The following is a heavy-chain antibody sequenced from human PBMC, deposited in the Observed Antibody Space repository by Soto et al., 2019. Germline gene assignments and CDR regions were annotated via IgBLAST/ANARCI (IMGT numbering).Heavy chain of an antibody. D-gene: IGHD3-22*01. CDR2: ISGSGGST. V-gene: IGHV3-23*01. J-gene: IGHJ3*02. CDR3: ANELTYYYDSSGTPGAFDI. Sequence: GGSLRLSCAASGFTFSSYAMSWVRQAPGKGLEWVSAISGSGGSTYYADSVKGRFTISRDNSKNTLYLQMNSLRAEDTAVYYCANELTYYYDSSGTPGAFDIWGQGTMVTVSS. CDR1: GFTFSSYA.